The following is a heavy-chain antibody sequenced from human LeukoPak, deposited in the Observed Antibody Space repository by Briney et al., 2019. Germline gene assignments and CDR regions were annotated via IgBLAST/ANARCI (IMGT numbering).Heavy chain of an antibody. Sequence: GGSLRLSCVASGFTFSNYAMTWVRQAPGKGLEWVSGISGSGTYTYYSDSVRGRFTISRDNSKNTLYLQMDTLRAEVTAVYYCARANWNDGGEVAYWGQGTLGSVSS. CDR3: ARANWNDGGEVAY. D-gene: IGHD1-1*01. V-gene: IGHV3-23*01. J-gene: IGHJ4*02. CDR2: ISGSGTYT. CDR1: GFTFSNYA.